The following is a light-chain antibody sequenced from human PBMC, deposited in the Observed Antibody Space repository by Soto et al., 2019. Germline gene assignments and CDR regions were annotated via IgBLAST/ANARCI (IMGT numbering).Light chain of an antibody. CDR2: GAS. CDR3: QQYGSSPWT. J-gene: IGKJ1*01. V-gene: IGKV3-20*01. CDR1: QSVSTY. Sequence: EFFLTQSPATLSLSRWEIATLSCRASQSVSTYLAWYQQKPGQGPRLLIYGASSRATGTPDRFSGSGSGTDFTLTINRLEPEDFALYYCQQYGSSPWTFGQGTKVDI.